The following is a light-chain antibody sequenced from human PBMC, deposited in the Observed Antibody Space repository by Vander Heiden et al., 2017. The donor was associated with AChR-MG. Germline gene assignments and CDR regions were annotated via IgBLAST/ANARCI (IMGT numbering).Light chain of an antibody. Sequence: DIQMTQSPSTLSASVGDRVTITCRASQSISSWLAWYQQKPGKAPKLLIYKASSRQSGVPPRFSGSGSGTEFTLAIRRLQPEDFATYYCQQYHSYPYTFGQGTKLEIK. V-gene: IGKV1-5*03. CDR3: QQYHSYPYT. J-gene: IGKJ2*01. CDR2: KAS. CDR1: QSISSW.